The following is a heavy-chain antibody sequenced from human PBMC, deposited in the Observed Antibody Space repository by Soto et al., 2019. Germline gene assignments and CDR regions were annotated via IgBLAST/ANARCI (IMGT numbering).Heavy chain of an antibody. CDR3: AKVTKRAAAGRYEYYKYGMDV. Sequence: GGSLRLSGAAAGFAFSTYAMTWVRHAPGKGLEWVSVISGSGGSSYYAASVKGRFTISRDNSKNTLFLQMNGLRAEDTAVYYCAKVTKRAAAGRYEYYKYGMDVWGQGTTVTVSS. V-gene: IGHV3-23*01. D-gene: IGHD6-13*01. CDR1: GFAFSTYA. J-gene: IGHJ6*02. CDR2: ISGSGGSS.